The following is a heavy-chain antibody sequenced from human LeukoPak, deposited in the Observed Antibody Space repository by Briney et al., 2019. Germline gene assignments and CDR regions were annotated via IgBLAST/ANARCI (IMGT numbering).Heavy chain of an antibody. CDR1: GGSISSYY. D-gene: IGHD6-19*01. CDR2: IYYSGST. J-gene: IGHJ6*03. CDR3: ARVNGQWLVLYYYYYMDV. Sequence: SETLSLTCTVSGGSISSYYWSWIRQPPGKGLEWIGYIYYSGSTNYNPSLKSRVTISVDTSKNQFSLKLSSVTAADTAVYYCARVNGQWLVLYYYYYMDVWGKGTTVTVSS. V-gene: IGHV4-59*12.